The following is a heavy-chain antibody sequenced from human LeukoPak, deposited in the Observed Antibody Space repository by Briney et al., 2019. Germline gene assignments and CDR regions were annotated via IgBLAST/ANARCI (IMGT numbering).Heavy chain of an antibody. J-gene: IGHJ4*02. CDR2: INHSGST. CDR1: GGSFSGYY. V-gene: IGHV4-34*01. D-gene: IGHD3-9*01. Sequence: SETLSLTCAVYGGSFSGYYWSWIRQPPGKGLEWIGEINHSGSTNYNPSLKSRVTISVDTSKNQFSLKLSSVTAADTAVYYCARARILTGYYKGGYYFDYWGQGTLVTVSS. CDR3: ARARILTGYYKGGYYFDY.